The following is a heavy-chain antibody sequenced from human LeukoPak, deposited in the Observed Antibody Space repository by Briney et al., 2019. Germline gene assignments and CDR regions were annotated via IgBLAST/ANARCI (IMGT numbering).Heavy chain of an antibody. Sequence: GGSLRLSCAASRFTFSSYGMHWVRQAPGKGLEWVSIIYSGGSTFYADSVKGRFTISRDNSKNTLYLQMNSLRAEDTAVYYCARGGSYLSAFDIWGQGTMVTVSS. D-gene: IGHD1-26*01. J-gene: IGHJ3*02. CDR2: IYSGGST. CDR3: ARGGSYLSAFDI. CDR1: RFTFSSYG. V-gene: IGHV3-NL1*01.